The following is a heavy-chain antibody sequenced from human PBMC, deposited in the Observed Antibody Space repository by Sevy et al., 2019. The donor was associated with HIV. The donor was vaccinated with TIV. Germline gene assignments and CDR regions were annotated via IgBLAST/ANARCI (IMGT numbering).Heavy chain of an antibody. CDR3: AVHNTDDSGGYYLYYFDY. CDR1: GGTFSSYA. J-gene: IGHJ4*02. V-gene: IGHV1-69*13. D-gene: IGHD3-22*01. Sequence: ASVKVSCKASGGTFSSYAISWVRQAPGQGLEWMGGIIPIFGTANYAQKFQGRVTITADESTSTAYMELSSLRSEDTAVYYCAVHNTDDSGGYYLYYFDYWGQGTLVTVSS. CDR2: IIPIFGTA.